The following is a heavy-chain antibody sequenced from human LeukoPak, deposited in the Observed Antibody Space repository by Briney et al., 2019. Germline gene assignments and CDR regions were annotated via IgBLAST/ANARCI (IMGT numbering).Heavy chain of an antibody. Sequence: ASVKVSCKASGYTFTSYDINWVRQATGQGLEWTGWMNPNSGNTGYAQKFQGRVTMTRNTSISTAYMELSSLRSEDTAVYYCARAGGFESLFDYWGQGTLVTVSS. CDR2: MNPNSGNT. CDR1: GYTFTSYD. V-gene: IGHV1-8*01. CDR3: ARAGGFESLFDY. J-gene: IGHJ4*02. D-gene: IGHD1-1*01.